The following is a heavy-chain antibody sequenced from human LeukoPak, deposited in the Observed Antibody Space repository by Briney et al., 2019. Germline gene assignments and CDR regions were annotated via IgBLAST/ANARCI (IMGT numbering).Heavy chain of an antibody. CDR2: INPNSGGT. CDR1: GYTFTGYY. V-gene: IGHV1-2*02. J-gene: IGHJ4*02. Sequence: ASVKVSCKASGYTFTGYYMHWVRQAPGQGLEWMGWINPNSGGTNYAQKFQGRVTMTRDTSISTAYMELSRLRSEDTAVYCCAIDHFVGGGPFDYWGQGTLVTVSS. D-gene: IGHD2-21*01. CDR3: AIDHFVGGGPFDY.